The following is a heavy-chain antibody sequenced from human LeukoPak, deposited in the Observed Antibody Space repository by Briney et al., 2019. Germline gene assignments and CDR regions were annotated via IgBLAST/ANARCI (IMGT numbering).Heavy chain of an antibody. D-gene: IGHD3-10*01. J-gene: IGHJ4*02. Sequence: ASVTVSCTASGYTFTGYYMHWVRQAPGQGLEWMGRINPNSGGTNYAQKFQGRVTMTRDTSISTAYMELSRLRSDDTAVYYCARETYYGSGSYYNANFDYWGQGTLVTVSS. CDR3: ARETYYGSGSYYNANFDY. V-gene: IGHV1-2*06. CDR1: GYTFTGYY. CDR2: INPNSGGT.